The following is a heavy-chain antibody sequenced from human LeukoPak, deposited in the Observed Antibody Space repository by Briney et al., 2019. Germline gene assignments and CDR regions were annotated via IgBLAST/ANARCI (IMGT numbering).Heavy chain of an antibody. V-gene: IGHV3-30*02. Sequence: GGSLRLSCAASGFTFSSYGMHWVRQAPGKGLEWVAFIRYDGSNKYYIDSVKGRFTISRDNSKNTLYLQMNSLRVEDTAVYYCAKTQLYGSGTIDYWGQGTLVTVSS. CDR3: AKTQLYGSGTIDY. CDR2: IRYDGSNK. D-gene: IGHD3-10*01. J-gene: IGHJ4*02. CDR1: GFTFSSYG.